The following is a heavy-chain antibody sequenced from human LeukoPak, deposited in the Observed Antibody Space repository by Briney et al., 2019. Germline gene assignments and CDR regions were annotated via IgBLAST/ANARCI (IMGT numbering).Heavy chain of an antibody. D-gene: IGHD6-19*01. CDR3: TRGVRIAVAGNIDY. CDR2: IKQSGTET. J-gene: IGHJ4*02. CDR1: GFTFSSYW. Sequence: PGGSLRLSCTASGFTFSSYWMSWVRQAPGKGLEWVANIKQSGTETFLMDAVKGRFTISRDNSKNTLYLQMNSLRAEDTAVYYCTRGVRIAVAGNIDYWGQGTLVTVSS. V-gene: IGHV3-7*04.